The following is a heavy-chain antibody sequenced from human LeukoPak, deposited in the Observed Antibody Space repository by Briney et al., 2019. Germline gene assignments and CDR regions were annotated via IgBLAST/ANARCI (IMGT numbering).Heavy chain of an antibody. J-gene: IGHJ4*02. CDR3: ARDLLYDSSGYTNYFDY. CDR1: GYTFTSYY. V-gene: IGHV1-46*01. D-gene: IGHD3-22*01. CDR2: INPSGGST. Sequence: ASVRVSCKASGYTFTSYYMHWVRQAPGQGLEWMGIINPSGGSTTYAQKFQGRVTMTRDTSTSTVYMELSSLRSEDTAVYYCARDLLYDSSGYTNYFDYWGQGTLVTVSS.